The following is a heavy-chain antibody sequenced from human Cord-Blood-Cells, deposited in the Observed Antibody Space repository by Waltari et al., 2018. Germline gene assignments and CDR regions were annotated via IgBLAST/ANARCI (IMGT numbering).Heavy chain of an antibody. V-gene: IGHV3-11*01. J-gene: IGHJ4*02. CDR2: ISSSGSTI. CDR1: GSPFRAYY. CDR3: ARVNWNLDY. D-gene: IGHD1-1*01. Sequence: QVQLVESGGGLVKPGGSLRLSCAALGSPFRAYYVAWIRQAPGKGLEWVSYISSSGSTIYYADSVKGRFTISRDNAKNSLYLQMNSLRAEDTAVYYCARVNWNLDYWGQGTLVTVSS.